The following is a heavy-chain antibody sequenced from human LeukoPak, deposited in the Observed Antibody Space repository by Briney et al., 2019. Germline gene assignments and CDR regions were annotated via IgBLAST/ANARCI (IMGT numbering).Heavy chain of an antibody. J-gene: IGHJ4*02. V-gene: IGHV4-30-4*08. D-gene: IGHD6-13*01. CDR1: GGSISSGDYC. CDR2: IYYSGST. Sequence: SSETLSLTCTVSGGSISSGDYCWSWIRQPPGKGLEWIGYIYYSGSTYYNPSLKSRVTISVDTSKNQFSLKLSSVTDADTAVYYCARDLEEAAAPDYWGQGTLVTVSS. CDR3: ARDLEEAAAPDY.